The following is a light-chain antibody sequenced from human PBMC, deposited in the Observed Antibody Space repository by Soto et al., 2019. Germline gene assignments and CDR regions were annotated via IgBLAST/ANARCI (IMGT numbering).Light chain of an antibody. J-gene: IGLJ3*02. CDR2: DVM. CDR1: NSDAGGYNY. Sequence: QSALTQPRSVSGSPGQSVTVSCTGTNSDAGGYNYVSWYQQHPGKAPKLIIYDVMARPSGVPDRFSGSKSGNTASLTISGLQVEDEADYYCCSHAGRSTWVLGGGTKVTVL. CDR3: CSHAGRSTWV. V-gene: IGLV2-11*01.